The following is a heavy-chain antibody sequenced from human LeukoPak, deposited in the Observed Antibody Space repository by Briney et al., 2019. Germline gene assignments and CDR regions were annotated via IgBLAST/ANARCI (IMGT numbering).Heavy chain of an antibody. Sequence: SVKVSCKASGGTFSSYAISWVRQAPGQGLEWMGGVIPIFGTANYAQKFQGRVTITADESTSTAYMELSSLRSEDTAVYYCARDVTNSGSRRPASFYAFDIWGQGTMVTVSS. CDR3: ARDVTNSGSRRPASFYAFDI. D-gene: IGHD1-26*01. CDR2: VIPIFGTA. V-gene: IGHV1-69*13. CDR1: GGTFSSYA. J-gene: IGHJ3*02.